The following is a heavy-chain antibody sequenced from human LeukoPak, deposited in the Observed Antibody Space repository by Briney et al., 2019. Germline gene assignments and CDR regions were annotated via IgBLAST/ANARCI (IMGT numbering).Heavy chain of an antibody. J-gene: IGHJ6*03. Sequence: SETLSLTCTVSGGSISSYYWSWIRQPPGKGLEWIGYIYYSGSTNYNPSLKSRVTISVDTSKNQFSLKLSPVTAADTAVYYCARDPWSYYYMDVWGKGTTVTVSS. CDR2: IYYSGST. V-gene: IGHV4-59*01. CDR1: GGSISSYY. D-gene: IGHD2-8*01. CDR3: ARDPWSYYYMDV.